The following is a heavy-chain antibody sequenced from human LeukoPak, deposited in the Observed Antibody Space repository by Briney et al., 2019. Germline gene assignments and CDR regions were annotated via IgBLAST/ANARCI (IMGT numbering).Heavy chain of an antibody. CDR1: GYTFTGYY. J-gene: IGHJ4*02. D-gene: IGHD3-10*01. V-gene: IGHV1-2*02. CDR2: INPNSGGT. Sequence: ASVKVSCKASGYTFTGYYMHWVRQAPGQGLEWMGWINPNSGGTNYAQKFQGRVTMTRDTSISTAYMELSRLRSDDTAVYYCAGGYYYGSGRYSDPFDYWGQGTLVTVSS. CDR3: AGGYYYGSGRYSDPFDY.